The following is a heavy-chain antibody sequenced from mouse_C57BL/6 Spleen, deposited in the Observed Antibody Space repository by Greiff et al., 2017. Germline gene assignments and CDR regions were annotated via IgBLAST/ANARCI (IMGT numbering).Heavy chain of an antibody. Sequence: VQLQQSGAELAKPGASVKLSCKASGYTFTSYGISWVKQRTGQGLEWIGEIYPRSGNTYYNEKFKGKATLTADKSSSTAYMELRSLTSEDSAVXFCARKGDLLDCEGGAMDYWGQGTSVTVSS. CDR1: GYTFTSYG. D-gene: IGHD2-1*01. CDR3: ARKGDLLDCEGGAMDY. CDR2: IYPRSGNT. V-gene: IGHV1-81*01. J-gene: IGHJ4*01.